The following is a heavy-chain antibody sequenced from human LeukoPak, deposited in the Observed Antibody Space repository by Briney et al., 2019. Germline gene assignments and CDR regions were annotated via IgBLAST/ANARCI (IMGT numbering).Heavy chain of an antibody. CDR1: GFTFSGFA. D-gene: IGHD1-1*01. CDR3: ATGTGTHNWFDP. Sequence: GGSLRLSCAASGFTFSGFAMSWVRRTPGKGLEWVSSISSSSSYIYYADSVKGRFTISRDNAKNSLYLQMNSLRAEDTAVYYCATGTGTHNWFDPWGQGTLVTVSS. V-gene: IGHV3-21*01. J-gene: IGHJ5*02. CDR2: ISSSSSYI.